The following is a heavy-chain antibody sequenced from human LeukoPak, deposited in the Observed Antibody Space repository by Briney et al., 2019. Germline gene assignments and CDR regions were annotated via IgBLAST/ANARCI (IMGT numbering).Heavy chain of an antibody. V-gene: IGHV1-2*02. D-gene: IGHD6-19*01. Sequence: ASVKVSCKASGYTFTGYYIHWVRQAPGQGLEWMGWINPNSGDTNYAQKFQGRVTMPRDMSITTAYIELSRLTSDDTTVYYCARWGSAVADYWGQGTLVTVSS. CDR2: INPNSGDT. J-gene: IGHJ4*02. CDR1: GYTFTGYY. CDR3: ARWGSAVADY.